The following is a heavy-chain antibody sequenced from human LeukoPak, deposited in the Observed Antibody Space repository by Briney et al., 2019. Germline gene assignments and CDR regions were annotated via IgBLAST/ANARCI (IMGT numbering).Heavy chain of an antibody. CDR2: IKSKTDGGTT. CDR3: TTDPGYSGYDYGDY. Sequence: GGSLRLSCAAPGFTFSNAWMSWVREAPGKGLEWLGRIKSKTDGGTTDYAAPVKGRFTISRDDSKNTLYLQMNSLKTEDTAVYYCTTDPGYSGYDYGDYWGQGTLVTVSS. V-gene: IGHV3-15*01. D-gene: IGHD5-12*01. J-gene: IGHJ4*02. CDR1: GFTFSNAW.